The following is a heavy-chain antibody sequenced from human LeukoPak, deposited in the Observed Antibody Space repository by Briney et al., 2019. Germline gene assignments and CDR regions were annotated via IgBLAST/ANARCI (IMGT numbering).Heavy chain of an antibody. D-gene: IGHD1-26*01. V-gene: IGHV4-59*01. Sequence: SETLSLTCTVSGGSISSFYWSWIRQPPGKGLEWIGYIYYSGNTNYNPSLKNRVTISVDASKNQFSLKLSSVTAADTAVYYCARGYSGSYGRFDYWGQGTLATVSS. J-gene: IGHJ4*02. CDR3: ARGYSGSYGRFDY. CDR1: GGSISSFY. CDR2: IYYSGNT.